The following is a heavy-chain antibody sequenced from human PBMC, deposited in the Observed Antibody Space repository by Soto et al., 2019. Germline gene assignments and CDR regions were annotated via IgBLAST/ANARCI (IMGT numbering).Heavy chain of an antibody. D-gene: IGHD3-22*01. CDR2: ISGSGSTI. Sequence: LSCAASGFTFSSYAVSWVRQAPGKGPEWISSISGSGSTIYYADSVKGRFTISRDNSKNTLYLQMSSLRAEDTAVYYCAKVFYYYDSSGYYYFDYWGQGTLVTVSS. CDR3: AKVFYYYDSSGYYYFDY. J-gene: IGHJ4*02. CDR1: GFTFSSYA. V-gene: IGHV3-23*01.